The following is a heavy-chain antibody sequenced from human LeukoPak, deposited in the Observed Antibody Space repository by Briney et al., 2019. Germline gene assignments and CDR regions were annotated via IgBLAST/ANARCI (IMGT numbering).Heavy chain of an antibody. CDR1: GGSISSGGYY. CDR2: IYYSGGT. D-gene: IGHD1-26*01. Sequence: PSETLSLTCTVSGGSISSGGYYWSWIRQHPGKGLEWIGYIYYSGGTYYNPSLKSRVTISVDTSKNQFSLKLSSVTAADTAVYYCARAAYSGSYHSDYWGQGTLVTVSS. J-gene: IGHJ4*02. CDR3: ARAAYSGSYHSDY. V-gene: IGHV4-31*03.